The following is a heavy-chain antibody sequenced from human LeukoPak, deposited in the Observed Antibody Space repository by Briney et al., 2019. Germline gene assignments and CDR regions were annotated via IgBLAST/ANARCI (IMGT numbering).Heavy chain of an antibody. CDR3: AKDRLGYSPSSPGDY. V-gene: IGHV3-23*01. CDR2: IGSDNKP. CDR1: GFTFSAYA. J-gene: IGHJ4*02. D-gene: IGHD3-16*01. Sequence: GGSLRLSCEASGFTFSAYAMTWVRQAPGQGLEWVSSIGSDNKPHYSESVKGRFAISRDNSKNTLYLQMNSLRPDDTAVYYCAKDRLGYSPSSPGDYWGQGTLVTVSS.